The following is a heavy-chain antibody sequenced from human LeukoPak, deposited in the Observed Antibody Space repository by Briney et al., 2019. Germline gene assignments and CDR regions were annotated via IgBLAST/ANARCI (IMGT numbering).Heavy chain of an antibody. CDR1: GGSITSYY. J-gene: IGHJ5*02. D-gene: IGHD1-26*01. CDR2: IYITGST. Sequence: KPSETLSLTCTVSGGSITSYYWSWIRQSAGKGLEWIGRIYITGSTTYNPSLKSRVTMSLDTSKNQFSLELNSVTPADTAVYYCARGGNYWPQWWFDPWGRGTLVSVSS. V-gene: IGHV4-4*07. CDR3: ARGGNYWPQWWFDP.